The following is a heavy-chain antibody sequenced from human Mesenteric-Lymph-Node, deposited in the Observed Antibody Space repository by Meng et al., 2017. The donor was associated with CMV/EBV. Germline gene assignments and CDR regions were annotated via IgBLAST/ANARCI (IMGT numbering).Heavy chain of an antibody. D-gene: IGHD6-13*01. V-gene: IGHV3-66*02. CDR2: IYSGGST. CDR3: ARVPPPSLAAAGNPHYYYYGMDV. CDR1: GFTVSSNY. J-gene: IGHJ6*02. Sequence: GESLKISCAASGFTVSSNYMSWVRQAPGKGLEWVSVIYSGGSTYYADSVKGRFTISRDNSKNTLYLQMNSLRAEDTAVYYCARVPPPSLAAAGNPHYYYYGMDVWGQGTTVTVSS.